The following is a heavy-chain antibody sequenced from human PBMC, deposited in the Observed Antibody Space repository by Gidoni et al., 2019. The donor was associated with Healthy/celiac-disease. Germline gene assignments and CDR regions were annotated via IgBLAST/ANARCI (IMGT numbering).Heavy chain of an antibody. CDR1: GCSISRGGYS. Sequence: QLQLQESGSGLVKPSQTLSLTCAVSGCSISRGGYSWSWIRQPPGKGLEWIGYIYHSGSTYYNPSLKSRVTISVDRSKNQFSLKLSSVTAADTAVYYCARDQDFDGNWFDPWGQGTLVTVSS. D-gene: IGHD3-9*01. V-gene: IGHV4-30-2*01. CDR3: ARDQDFDGNWFDP. J-gene: IGHJ5*02. CDR2: IYHSGST.